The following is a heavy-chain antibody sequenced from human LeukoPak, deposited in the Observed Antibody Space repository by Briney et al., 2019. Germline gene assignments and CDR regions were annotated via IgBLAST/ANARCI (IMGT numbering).Heavy chain of an antibody. CDR3: ARDMGYYYDSSGYYDY. J-gene: IGHJ4*02. V-gene: IGHV4-4*07. CDR2: IYTSGST. CDR1: GGSISSYY. D-gene: IGHD3-22*01. Sequence: SETLSLTCTVSGGSISSYYWSWIRQPAGRGLEWIGRIYTSGSTNYNPSLKSRGTMSVDTSKNKFSLKLSSVTAADTAVYYCARDMGYYYDSSGYYDYWGQGTLVTVSS.